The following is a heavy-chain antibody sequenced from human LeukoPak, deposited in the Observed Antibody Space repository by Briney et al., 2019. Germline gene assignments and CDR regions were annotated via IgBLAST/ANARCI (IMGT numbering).Heavy chain of an antibody. J-gene: IGHJ4*02. CDR1: GFTFSNFA. CDR3: ARTYYSDSPLDY. D-gene: IGHD4-11*01. V-gene: IGHV3-30*04. Sequence: GGSLRLSCAASGFTFSNFAMHWVRQAPGKGLEWVSVISYDGSYKYYADSVKGRFTISRDNSKNTLFLQMNSLRTEDTAVYFCARTYYSDSPLDYWGQGTLVTVSS. CDR2: ISYDGSYK.